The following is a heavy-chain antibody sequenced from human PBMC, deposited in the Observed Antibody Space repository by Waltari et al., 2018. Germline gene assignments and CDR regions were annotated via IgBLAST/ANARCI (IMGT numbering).Heavy chain of an antibody. CDR2: INPNSGGT. V-gene: IGHV1-2*02. CDR3: ARGSLLARGYSYGYIYY. D-gene: IGHD5-18*01. Sequence: QVQLVQSGAEVKKPGASVKVSCKASGYTFTGYYMHWVRLAPGQGLEWMGWINPNSGGTNYAQKFQGRVTMTRDTSISTAYMELSRLRSDDTAVYYCARGSLLARGYSYGYIYYWGQGTLVTVSS. J-gene: IGHJ4*02. CDR1: GYTFTGYY.